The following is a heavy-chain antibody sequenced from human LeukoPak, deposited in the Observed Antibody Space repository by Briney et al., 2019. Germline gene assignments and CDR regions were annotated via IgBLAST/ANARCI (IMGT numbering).Heavy chain of an antibody. V-gene: IGHV1-69*04. CDR1: GGTFSSYT. Sequence: EASVKVSCKASGGTFSSYTISWARQAPGQGLEWMGRIIPILGIANYAQKFQGRVTITADKSTSTAYMELSSLRSEDTAVYYCARESPIYYFDYWGQGTLVTVSS. CDR3: ARESPIYYFDY. D-gene: IGHD3-3*01. J-gene: IGHJ4*02. CDR2: IIPILGIA.